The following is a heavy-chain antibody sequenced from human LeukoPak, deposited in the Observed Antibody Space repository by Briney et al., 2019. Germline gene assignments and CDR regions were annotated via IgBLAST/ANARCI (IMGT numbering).Heavy chain of an antibody. CDR2: ISWNSGSI. J-gene: IGHJ4*02. V-gene: IGHV3-9*01. CDR1: GFTFDDYA. D-gene: IGHD6-19*01. Sequence: GGSLRLSCAASGFTFDDYAMHWVRQAPGKGLEWVSGISWNSGSIGYADSVKGRFTISRGNAKNSLYLQMNSLRAEDTALYYCAKDKSSGWYYFDYWGQGTLVTVSS. CDR3: AKDKSSGWYYFDY.